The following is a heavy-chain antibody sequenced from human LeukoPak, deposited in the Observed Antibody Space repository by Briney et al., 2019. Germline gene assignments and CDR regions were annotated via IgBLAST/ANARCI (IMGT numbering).Heavy chain of an antibody. D-gene: IGHD5-18*01. CDR3: ARLRGYSYGYDFDY. CDR2: ISSSGSTI. CDR1: GFTFSSYE. V-gene: IGHV3-48*03. Sequence: GGSLRLSCAASGFTFSSYEMNWVRQAPGKGLEWVSYISSSGSTIYYADSVKGRVTISRDNAKNSLYLQMNSLRAEDTAVYYCARLRGYSYGYDFDYWGQGTLVTVSS. J-gene: IGHJ4*02.